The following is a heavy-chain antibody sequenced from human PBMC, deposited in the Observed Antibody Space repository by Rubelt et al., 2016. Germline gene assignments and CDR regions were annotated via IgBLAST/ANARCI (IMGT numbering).Heavy chain of an antibody. CDR3: ARVIAAAGRDGNYFDY. J-gene: IGHJ4*02. D-gene: IGHD6-13*01. CDR2: INTNTGNP. Sequence: QVQLVQSGSELKKPGASVKVSCKASGYTFTSYAMNWVRQAPGQGLEWMGWINTNTGNPTYAQGVTVRFVFSLDTSVSTAYLQISSLKAEDTAVYYCARVIAAAGRDGNYFDYWGQGALVTVSS. CDR1: GYTFTSYA. V-gene: IGHV7-4-1*02.